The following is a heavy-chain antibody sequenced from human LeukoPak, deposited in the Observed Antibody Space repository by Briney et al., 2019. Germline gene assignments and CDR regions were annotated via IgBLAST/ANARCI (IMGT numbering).Heavy chain of an antibody. J-gene: IGHJ4*02. V-gene: IGHV4-39*07. CDR1: GGSISSSSYY. D-gene: IGHD1-26*01. CDR3: ARQWELRGFDY. Sequence: SETLSLTCTVSGGSISSSSYYWGWIRQPPGKGLEWIGSIYYSASTYYNPSLKSRVTISVDTSKNQFSLKLSSVTAADTAVYYCARQWELRGFDYWGQGTLVTVSS. CDR2: IYYSAST.